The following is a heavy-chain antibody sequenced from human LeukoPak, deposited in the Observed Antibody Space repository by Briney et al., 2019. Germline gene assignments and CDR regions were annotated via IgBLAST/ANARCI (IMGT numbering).Heavy chain of an antibody. CDR1: GFTFSSYS. D-gene: IGHD6-13*01. CDR2: ISSSSSTI. V-gene: IGHV3-48*04. J-gene: IGHJ4*02. Sequence: PGGSLRLSCAASGFTFSSYSMNWVRQAPGKGLEWVSYISSSSSTIYYADSVKGRFTISRDNAKNSLYLQMNSLRAEDTAVYYCATGPGYSSSHFDYWGQGTLVTVSS. CDR3: ATGPGYSSSHFDY.